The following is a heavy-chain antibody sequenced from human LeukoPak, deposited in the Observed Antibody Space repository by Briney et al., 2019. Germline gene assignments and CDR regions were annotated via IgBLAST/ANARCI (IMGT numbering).Heavy chain of an antibody. CDR2: ISGSGGST. CDR1: GFTFSSYA. Sequence: GGSLRLSCAASGFTFSSYAVSWVRQAPGKGLEWVSAISGSGGSTCYADSVKGRFTISRDNSKNTLYLQMNSLRAEDTAVYYCAKDLLDTAMASMAPDYWGQGTLVTVSS. D-gene: IGHD5-18*01. CDR3: AKDLLDTAMASMAPDY. J-gene: IGHJ4*02. V-gene: IGHV3-23*01.